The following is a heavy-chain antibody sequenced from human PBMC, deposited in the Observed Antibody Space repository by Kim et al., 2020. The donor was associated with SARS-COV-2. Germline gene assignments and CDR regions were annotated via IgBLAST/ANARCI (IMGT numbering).Heavy chain of an antibody. CDR1: GGSISSGGYY. V-gene: IGHV4-31*03. J-gene: IGHJ4*02. D-gene: IGHD6-13*01. Sequence: SETLSLTCTVSGGSISSGGYYWSWIRQHPGKGLEWIGYIYYSGSTYYNPSLKSRVTISVDTSKNQFSLKLSSVTAADTAVYYCARAHIWGLIAALGAVDYWGQGTLVTVSS. CDR2: IYYSGST. CDR3: ARAHIWGLIAALGAVDY.